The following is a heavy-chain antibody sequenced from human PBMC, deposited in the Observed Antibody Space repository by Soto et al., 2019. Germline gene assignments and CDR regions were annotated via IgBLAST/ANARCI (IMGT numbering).Heavy chain of an antibody. J-gene: IGHJ4*02. V-gene: IGHV3-15*01. CDR3: AKDQGGIAARPFDY. Sequence: PGGSLRRSCAAAGFSFSHAWMTWVRQAPGKGLEWVGHISSRVHGATADYAAPVKGRFTISRDDSESTLYLEMNSLRAEDTAVYYCAKDQGGIAARPFDYWGQGTLVTVSS. CDR2: ISSRVHGATA. D-gene: IGHD6-6*01. CDR1: GFSFSHAW.